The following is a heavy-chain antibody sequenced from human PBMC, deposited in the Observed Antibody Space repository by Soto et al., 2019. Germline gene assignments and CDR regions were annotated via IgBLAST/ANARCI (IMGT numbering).Heavy chain of an antibody. V-gene: IGHV4-31*03. CDR3: ARSGLRRWDMLVVRPASAYFDY. D-gene: IGHD3-22*01. CDR2: VYYSGST. CDR1: GGSISSGGYY. Sequence: QVQLQESGPGLVKPSQTLSLTCTVSGGSISSGGYYWSWIRQHPGKGLEWIGYVYYSGSTYYNPSRKSRLTISVDTSKTQFSLKLSSVTAADTAVYYCARSGLRRWDMLVVRPASAYFDYWGQGTLVTVSS. J-gene: IGHJ4*02.